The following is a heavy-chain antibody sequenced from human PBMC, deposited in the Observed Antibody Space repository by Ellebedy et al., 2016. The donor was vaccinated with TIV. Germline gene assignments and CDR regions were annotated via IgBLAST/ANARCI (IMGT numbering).Heavy chain of an antibody. CDR3: ARGKSWQGGWFDP. J-gene: IGHJ5*02. D-gene: IGHD3-10*01. Sequence: MPGGSLRLSCTVSGGSINTYFWSWIRQAPGKGLEWIGHIYYSGTTNYSPSLMSRVTMSVDTSKNQVSLKMTSVTAADTAVYYCARGKSWQGGWFDPWGQGALVTVSS. V-gene: IGHV4-59*01. CDR2: IYYSGTT. CDR1: GGSINTYF.